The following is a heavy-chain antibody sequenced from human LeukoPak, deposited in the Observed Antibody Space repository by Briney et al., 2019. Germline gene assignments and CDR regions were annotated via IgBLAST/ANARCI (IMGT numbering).Heavy chain of an antibody. D-gene: IGHD4-17*01. CDR3: ARGAVTTLSFDY. V-gene: IGHV4-34*01. Sequence: PSETLSLTCAVYGGSFSGYYWSWIRQPPGKGLEWIGEINHSGSTNYNPSLKSRVTISVDTSKNQFSLKLSSVTAADTAVYYCARGAVTTLSFDYWGQGTLVTVSS. CDR1: GGSFSGYY. J-gene: IGHJ4*02. CDR2: INHSGST.